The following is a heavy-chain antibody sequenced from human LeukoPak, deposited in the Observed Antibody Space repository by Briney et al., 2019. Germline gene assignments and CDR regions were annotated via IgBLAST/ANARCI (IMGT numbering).Heavy chain of an antibody. D-gene: IGHD3-10*01. CDR3: ASLGSGSYHQGGYYYYMDV. CDR2: ISSSGSTI. CDR1: GFTFSSYE. V-gene: IGHV3-48*03. J-gene: IGHJ6*03. Sequence: GGSLRLSCAASGFTFSSYEMNWVRQAPGKGLEWVSYISSSGSTIYYADSVKGRFTISRDNAKNSLYLQMNSLRAEDTAVYYWASLGSGSYHQGGYYYYMDVWGKGTTVTISS.